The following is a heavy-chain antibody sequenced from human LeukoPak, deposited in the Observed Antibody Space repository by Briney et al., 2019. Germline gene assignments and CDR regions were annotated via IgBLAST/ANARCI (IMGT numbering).Heavy chain of an antibody. J-gene: IGHJ5*02. CDR2: INHSGST. CDR3: ARDHRKYNWNFGWFDP. Sequence: PGGSLRLSCAASGFSFSSYEMNWVRQASGKGLEWIGEINHSGSTNYNPSLKSRVTISVDKSKNQFSLKLSSVTAADTAVYYCARDHRKYNWNFGWFDPWGQGTLVTVSS. D-gene: IGHD1-7*01. V-gene: IGHV4-34*01. CDR1: GFSFSSYE.